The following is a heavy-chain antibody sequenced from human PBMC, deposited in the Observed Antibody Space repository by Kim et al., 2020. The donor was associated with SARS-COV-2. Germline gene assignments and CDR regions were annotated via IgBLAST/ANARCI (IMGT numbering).Heavy chain of an antibody. J-gene: IGHJ6*02. V-gene: IGHV4-34*01. CDR3: ARKPMVRGVMVGYYYYGMDV. CDR1: GGSFSGYY. CDR2: INHSGST. Sequence: SETLSLTCAVYGGSFSGYYWSWIRQPPGKGLEWIGEINHSGSTNYNPSLKSRVTISVDTSKNQFSLKLSSVTAADTAVYYCARKPMVRGVMVGYYYYGMDVWGQGTTVTVSS. D-gene: IGHD3-10*01.